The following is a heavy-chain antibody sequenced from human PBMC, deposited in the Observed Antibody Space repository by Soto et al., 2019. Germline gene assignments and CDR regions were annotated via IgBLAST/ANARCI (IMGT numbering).Heavy chain of an antibody. V-gene: IGHV1-69*01. D-gene: IGHD6-13*01. CDR2: IIPIFGTA. Sequence: QVQLVQSGAEVKKPGSSVKVSCKASGGTFSSYAISWVRQAPGQGLEWVGGIIPIFGTANYAQKFQGRVTITADESTSTAYMELSSLRSEDTAVYYCARDIAAAGTSAIWFDPWGQGTLVTVSS. CDR1: GGTFSSYA. CDR3: ARDIAAAGTSAIWFDP. J-gene: IGHJ5*02.